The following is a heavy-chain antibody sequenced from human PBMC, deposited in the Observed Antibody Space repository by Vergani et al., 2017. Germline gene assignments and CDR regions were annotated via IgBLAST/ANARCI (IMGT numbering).Heavy chain of an antibody. D-gene: IGHD2-21*01. CDR3: ARVYCGCDCYYYYYYYMDV. Sequence: QVQLQQWGAGLLKPSETLSLTCAVYGGSFSGYYWSWIRQPPGKGLEWIGEINHSGSTNYNPSLKSRVTISVDTSKNQFSLKLSSVPAADTAVYYCARVYCGCDCYYYYYYYMDVWGKGTTVTVSS. J-gene: IGHJ6*03. CDR1: GGSFSGYY. CDR2: INHSGST. V-gene: IGHV4-34*01.